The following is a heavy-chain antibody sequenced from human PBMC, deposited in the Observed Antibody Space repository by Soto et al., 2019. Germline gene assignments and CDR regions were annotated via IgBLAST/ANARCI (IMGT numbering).Heavy chain of an antibody. D-gene: IGHD2-15*01. Sequence: GASVKVSCKASGYTFTSYAMHWVRQAPGQRLEWMGWINAGNGNTKYSQKFQGRVTITRDTSASTAYMELSSLRSEDTAVYYCARGVLSGGSCYFDYWGQGTLVTVSS. CDR2: INAGNGNT. V-gene: IGHV1-3*01. CDR1: GYTFTSYA. CDR3: ARGVLSGGSCYFDY. J-gene: IGHJ4*02.